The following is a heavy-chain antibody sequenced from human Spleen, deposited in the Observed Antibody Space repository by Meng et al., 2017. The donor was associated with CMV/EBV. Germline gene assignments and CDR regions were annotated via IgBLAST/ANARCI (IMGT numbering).Heavy chain of an antibody. CDR3: ARVYCSTTACPYYYYFYGMDV. V-gene: IGHV3-74*01. Sequence: GESLKISCAASGFTFSSYSMNWVRQPPGKGLEWVSHINVDGGVTTYADAVKGRFTISRDNAKKSLYLQMNSLRAEDTAIYYCARVYCSTTACPYYYYFYGMDVWGQGTTVTVSS. D-gene: IGHD2-2*01. CDR1: GFTFSSYS. CDR2: INVDGGVT. J-gene: IGHJ6*02.